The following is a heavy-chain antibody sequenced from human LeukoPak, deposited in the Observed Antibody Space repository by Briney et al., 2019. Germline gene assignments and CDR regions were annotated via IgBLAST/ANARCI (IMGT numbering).Heavy chain of an antibody. CDR1: GYTLTELS. V-gene: IGHV1-24*01. D-gene: IGHD3-22*01. CDR3: ATAGSHDSSGYYLGAFDI. J-gene: IGHJ3*02. Sequence: ASVKVSCKVSGYTLTELSMHWVRQAPGKGLEWMGGFDPEDGETIYAQKFQDRVTMTEDTSTDTAYMELSSLRSEDTAVYYCATAGSHDSSGYYLGAFDIWGQGTMVAVSS. CDR2: FDPEDGET.